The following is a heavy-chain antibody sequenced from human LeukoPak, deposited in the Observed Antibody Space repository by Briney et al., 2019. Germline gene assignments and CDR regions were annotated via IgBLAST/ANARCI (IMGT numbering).Heavy chain of an antibody. CDR2: IWYDGSNK. D-gene: IGHD1-14*01. J-gene: IGHJ4*02. CDR1: GFTFSGYG. V-gene: IGHV3-33*01. CDR3: ARDPTAATPQYFDY. Sequence: PGRSLRLSCAASGFTFSGYGMHWVRQAPGKGLEWVAVIWYDGSNKYYADSVKGRFTISRDNSKNRLYLQMNSLRAEDTAVYHCARDPTAATPQYFDYWGQGTLVTVSS.